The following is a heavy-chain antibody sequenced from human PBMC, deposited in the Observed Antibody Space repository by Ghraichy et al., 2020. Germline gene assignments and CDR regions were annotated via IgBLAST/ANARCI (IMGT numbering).Heavy chain of an antibody. Sequence: GESLNISCAASGFTFSSYAMSWVRQAPGKGLEWVSVISASGGSTYYVDSVKGRFTISRDNSKNTLYLQMNSLRAEDTAVYYCSKDRGVGFGDSKGAFDIWGQGTMVTVSS. V-gene: IGHV3-23*01. CDR2: ISASGGST. CDR1: GFTFSSYA. CDR3: SKDRGVGFGDSKGAFDI. J-gene: IGHJ3*02. D-gene: IGHD3-10*01.